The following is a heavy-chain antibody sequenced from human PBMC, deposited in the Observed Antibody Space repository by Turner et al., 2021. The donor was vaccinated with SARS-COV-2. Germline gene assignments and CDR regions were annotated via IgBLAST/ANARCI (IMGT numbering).Heavy chain of an antibody. D-gene: IGHD4-4*01. V-gene: IGHV3-30*18. CDR1: GFTFSSYG. CDR3: AKQLGLYSNPMYYFDY. CDR2: ISYDGNNK. J-gene: IGHJ4*02. Sequence: QVQLVESGGGVVQPGRSLRLPCAASGFTFSSYGMHWVRQAPGKGLEWVAVISYDGNNKYYADSVKGRFTISRDNSKNTLYLQMNSLRAEDTAVYYCAKQLGLYSNPMYYFDYWGQGTLVTVSS.